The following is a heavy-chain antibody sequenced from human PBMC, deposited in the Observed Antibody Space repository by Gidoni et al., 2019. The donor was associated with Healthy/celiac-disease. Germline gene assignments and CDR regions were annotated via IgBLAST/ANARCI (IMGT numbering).Heavy chain of an antibody. CDR3: ATAYLTAYYDFWSAPTGGHDAFDI. CDR2: IIPILGIA. D-gene: IGHD3-3*01. J-gene: IGHJ3*02. CDR1: GGTFSSYT. Sequence: QVQLVQSGAEVKKPGSSVTVSCKASGGTFSSYTISWVRQAPGQGLEWMGRIIPILGIANYAQKFQGRVTITADKSTSTAYMELSSLRSEDTAVYYCATAYLTAYYDFWSAPTGGHDAFDIWGQGTMVTVSS. V-gene: IGHV1-69*02.